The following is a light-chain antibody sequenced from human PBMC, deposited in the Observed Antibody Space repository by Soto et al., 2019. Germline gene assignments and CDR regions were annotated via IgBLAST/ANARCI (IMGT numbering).Light chain of an antibody. J-gene: IGKJ4*01. Sequence: EIVLTQSPGTLSLSPGEGATLSCRASQSVYSSYLAWYQQKPGQAPRLLIYGASSRATGIPDRFSGSGSGTDFTLTISRLEPEDCAVYYCQQYGSSPLTFGGGTKVEIK. CDR3: QQYGSSPLT. CDR1: QSVYSSY. CDR2: GAS. V-gene: IGKV3-20*01.